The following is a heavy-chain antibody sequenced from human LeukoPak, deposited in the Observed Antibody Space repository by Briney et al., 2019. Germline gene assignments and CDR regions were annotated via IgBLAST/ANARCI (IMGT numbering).Heavy chain of an antibody. CDR3: ARRYCTNGVCYFYFDY. J-gene: IGHJ4*02. CDR1: GGSISSYY. D-gene: IGHD2-8*01. V-gene: IGHV4-59*01. Sequence: SETLSLTCTVSGGSISSYYWSWIRQPPGKGLEWIGYIYYSGSTNYNPSLKSRVTISVDTSKNQFSLKLSSVTAADTAVYYCARRYCTNGVCYFYFDYWGQGTLVTVSS. CDR2: IYYSGST.